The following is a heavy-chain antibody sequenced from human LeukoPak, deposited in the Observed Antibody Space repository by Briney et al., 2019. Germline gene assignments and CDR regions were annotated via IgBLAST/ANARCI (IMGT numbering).Heavy chain of an antibody. Sequence: GASVKVSCKASGYTFTSYGISWVRQAPGQGLEWMGWISAYNGNTNYARKLQGRVTMTTDTSTSTAYMELRSLRSDDTAVYYCASPLPEYSSGWYPLFKDYYYYYGMDVWGQGTTVTVSS. CDR3: ASPLPEYSSGWYPLFKDYYYYYGMDV. CDR2: ISAYNGNT. V-gene: IGHV1-18*01. J-gene: IGHJ6*02. CDR1: GYTFTSYG. D-gene: IGHD6-19*01.